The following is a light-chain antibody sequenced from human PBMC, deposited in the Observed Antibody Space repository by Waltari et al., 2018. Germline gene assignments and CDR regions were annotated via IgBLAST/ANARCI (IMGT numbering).Light chain of an antibody. CDR2: GES. Sequence: EIVLTQSPVTLSLSPGERATLSCRASLSVSSSYLAWYQQKPGQAPRLLIYGESFRATGIPDRFSGSGSGTDFTLTISRLETEDVAVFYCQQFGGGFTFGPGTKVDIK. V-gene: IGKV3-20*01. CDR3: QQFGGGFT. J-gene: IGKJ3*01. CDR1: LSVSSSY.